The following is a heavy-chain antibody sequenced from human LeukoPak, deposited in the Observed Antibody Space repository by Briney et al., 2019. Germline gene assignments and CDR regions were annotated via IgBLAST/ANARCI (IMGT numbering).Heavy chain of an antibody. CDR3: ARDYNWNFDY. CDR2: IYYGGST. V-gene: IGHV4-39*07. Sequence: SETLSLTCTVSGGSISSSSYYWGWIRQPPGKGLEWIGYIYYGGSTNSNPSLKSRVTISADTSKNLFSLKLSSVTAADTAVYYCARDYNWNFDYWGQGTLVTVSS. D-gene: IGHD1-20*01. J-gene: IGHJ4*02. CDR1: GGSISSSSYY.